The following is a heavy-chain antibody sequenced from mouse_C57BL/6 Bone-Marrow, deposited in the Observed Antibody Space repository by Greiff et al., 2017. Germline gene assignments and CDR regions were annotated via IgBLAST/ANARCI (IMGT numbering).Heavy chain of an antibody. CDR2: IHPNSGST. D-gene: IGHD2-12*01. Sequence: QQPGAELVKPGASVKLSCKASGYTFTSYWMHWVKQRPGQGLEWIGMIHPNSGSTNYNEKFKSKATLTVDKSSSTAYMQLSSLTSEDSAVYYCAKEPYYSVDYWGQGTTLTVSS. J-gene: IGHJ2*01. CDR3: AKEPYYSVDY. CDR1: GYTFTSYW. V-gene: IGHV1-64*01.